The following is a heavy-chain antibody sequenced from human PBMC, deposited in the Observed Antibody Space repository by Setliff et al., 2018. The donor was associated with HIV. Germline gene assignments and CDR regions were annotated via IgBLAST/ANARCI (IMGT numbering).Heavy chain of an antibody. CDR3: ARDFTYGGYYHDAFDI. Sequence: PGGSLRLSCAVSGFTFSRYAMHWVRQAPGKGLEWVAVVSHDGSNRYYADSVKGRFTISRDNSKNTLYLQMNSLRAEDTAVYYCARDFTYGGYYHDAFDIWGQGTMVTVSS. J-gene: IGHJ3*02. CDR1: GFTFSRYA. V-gene: IGHV3-30*04. CDR2: VSHDGSNR. D-gene: IGHD3-3*01.